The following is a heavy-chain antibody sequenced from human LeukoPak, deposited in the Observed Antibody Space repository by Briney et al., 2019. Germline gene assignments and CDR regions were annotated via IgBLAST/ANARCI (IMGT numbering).Heavy chain of an antibody. Sequence: ASVKVSCKASGYTFTNYGISWVRQAPGQGLEWMGWISAYNGNTNYAQKLQGRVTMTTDTSTSTAYMELRSLRSDDTAVFYCTRDLGYSSSSATPLDFWGQEPWSPSPQ. CDR2: ISAYNGNT. D-gene: IGHD6-6*01. V-gene: IGHV1-18*01. J-gene: IGHJ4*01. CDR3: TRDLGYSSSSATPLDF. CDR1: GYTFTNYG.